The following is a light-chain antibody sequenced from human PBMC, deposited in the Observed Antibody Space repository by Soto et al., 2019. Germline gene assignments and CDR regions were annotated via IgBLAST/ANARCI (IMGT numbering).Light chain of an antibody. V-gene: IGLV2-11*01. CDR1: RSDVGGYNF. Sequence: HSVLTQPRSVSGSPGQSVTISCTGTRSDVGGYNFVSWYQQHPGKAPKLLIYDVTRRPSGVPDRFSGSKSAYTASLTISGLQAEDEADFYCSSYAGSSVVFGGGTKLTVL. CDR3: SSYAGSSVV. J-gene: IGLJ2*01. CDR2: DVT.